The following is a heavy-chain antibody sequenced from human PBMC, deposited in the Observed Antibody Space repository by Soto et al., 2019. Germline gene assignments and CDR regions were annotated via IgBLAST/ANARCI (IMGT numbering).Heavy chain of an antibody. D-gene: IGHD3-9*01. CDR1: GYTFTSYG. CDR3: ARANLRYFDWLSYYYLLDV. CDR2: ISAYNGNT. J-gene: IGHJ6*03. Sequence: GASVKVSCKASGYTFTSYGISWVRQAPGQGLEWMGWISAYNGNTNYAQKLQGRVTMTTDTSTSTAYMELRSLRSDDTAVYYCARANLRYFDWLSYYYLLDVWGKGTTVTVSS. V-gene: IGHV1-18*01.